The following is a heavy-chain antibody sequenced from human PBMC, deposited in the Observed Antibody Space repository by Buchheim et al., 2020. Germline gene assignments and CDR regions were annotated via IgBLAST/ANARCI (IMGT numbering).Heavy chain of an antibody. CDR2: INTDGTTI. J-gene: IGHJ4*02. CDR3: ARDVIGPYDY. CDR1: GFTFSSYW. Sequence: EVQLVESGGGLVQPGGSLRLSCAASGFTFSSYWMHWVRQVPGKGLVWVSNINTDGTTIRYADSVKGRFPISSDNAKNTLYLQMNSLRAEDTAVYYCARDVIGPYDYWGQG. V-gene: IGHV3-74*01.